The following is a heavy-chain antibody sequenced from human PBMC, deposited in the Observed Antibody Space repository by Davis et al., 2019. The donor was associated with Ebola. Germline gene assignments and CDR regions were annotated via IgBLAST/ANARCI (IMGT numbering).Heavy chain of an antibody. J-gene: IGHJ6*02. CDR3: ARERGGYCSSTSCSDYYYGMDV. CDR1: GGTFSSYA. CDR2: IIPIFGTA. D-gene: IGHD2-2*01. Sequence: SVKVSCKASGGTFSSYAISWVRQAPGQGLEWMGGIIPIFGTANYAQKFQGRVTITADESTSTAYMELSSLRSEDTAVYYCARERGGYCSSTSCSDYYYGMDVWGQGTTVTVSS. V-gene: IGHV1-69*13.